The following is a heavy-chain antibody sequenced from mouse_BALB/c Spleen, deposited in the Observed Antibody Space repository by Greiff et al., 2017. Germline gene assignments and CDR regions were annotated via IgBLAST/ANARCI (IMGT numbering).Heavy chain of an antibody. V-gene: IGHV7-3*02. CDR3: ARDEGGFYYPWLAY. Sequence: DVKLVESGGGLVQPGGSLRLSCATSGFTFTDYYMSWVRQPPGKALEWLGFIRNKANGYTTEYSASVKGRFTISRDNSQSILYLQMNTLRAEDSATYYCARDEGGFYYPWLAYWGQGTLVTVSA. D-gene: IGHD2-1*01. CDR1: GFTFTDYY. CDR2: IRNKANGYTT. J-gene: IGHJ3*01.